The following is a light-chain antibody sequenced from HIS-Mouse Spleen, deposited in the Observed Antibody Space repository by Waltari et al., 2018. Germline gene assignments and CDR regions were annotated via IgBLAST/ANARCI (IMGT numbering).Light chain of an antibody. CDR1: NIGSKS. J-gene: IGLJ2*01. CDR3: QVWDSSSDHVV. CDR2: DDN. V-gene: IGLV3-21*03. Sequence: SYVLTQPPSVSVAPGKTARITCGGNNIGSKSVHWYQQKPGQAPVLVVYDDNDRPSGIPERFSGSNAGNTATLTISMVEAGDEADYYCQVWDSSSDHVVFGGGTKLTVL.